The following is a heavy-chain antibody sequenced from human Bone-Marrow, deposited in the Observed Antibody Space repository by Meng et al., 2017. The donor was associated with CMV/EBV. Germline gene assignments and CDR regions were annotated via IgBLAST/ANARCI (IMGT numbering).Heavy chain of an antibody. Sequence: SVKVSCKASGYTFTSYGISWVRQAPGQGLEWMGGIIPIFGTANYAQKFQGRVTITTDESTSTAYMELSSLRSEDTAVYYCARERERYCSSTSCYGNAFDIWGQGTMVTV. V-gene: IGHV1-69*05. D-gene: IGHD2-2*01. J-gene: IGHJ3*02. CDR2: IIPIFGTA. CDR1: GYTFTSYG. CDR3: ARERERYCSSTSCYGNAFDI.